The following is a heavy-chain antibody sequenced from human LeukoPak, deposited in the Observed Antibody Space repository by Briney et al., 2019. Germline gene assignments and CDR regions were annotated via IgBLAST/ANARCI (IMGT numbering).Heavy chain of an antibody. V-gene: IGHV3-30*02. CDR1: GFTFSSYG. J-gene: IGHJ4*02. D-gene: IGHD3-22*01. CDR2: IRYDGSNK. CDR3: AKDDSSGYWVLDY. Sequence: HPGGSLRLSCAASGFTFSSYGMHWVRQAPGKGLEWVAFIRYDGSNKYYADSVKGRFTISRDNSKNTPYLQMNSLRAEDTAVYYCAKDDSSGYWVLDYWGQGTLVTVSS.